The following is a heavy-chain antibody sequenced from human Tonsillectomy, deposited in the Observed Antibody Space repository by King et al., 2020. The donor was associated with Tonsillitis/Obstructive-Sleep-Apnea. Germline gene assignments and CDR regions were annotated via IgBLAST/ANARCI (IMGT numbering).Heavy chain of an antibody. Sequence: VQLVQSGVEVKKPGASVKVSCKASGYIFTSYGISWVRQAPGQGLEWMGWISTKNGNTNYAQKLQGRVTMTTDTSTSTAYMELRSLRSEDTAVYYCARQPLRGSTIDYSSYYMDVWGKGTTVTVSS. V-gene: IGHV1-18*01. CDR1: GYIFTSYG. CDR3: ARQPLRGSTIDYSSYYMDV. CDR2: ISTKNGNT. J-gene: IGHJ6*03. D-gene: IGHD2-2*01.